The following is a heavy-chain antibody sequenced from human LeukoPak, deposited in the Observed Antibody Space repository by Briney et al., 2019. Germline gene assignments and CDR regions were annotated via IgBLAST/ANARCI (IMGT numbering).Heavy chain of an antibody. CDR1: GFDFSTQW. V-gene: IGHV3-7*01. CDR2: VNQGATQK. J-gene: IGHJ6*03. CDR3: ARPDRSVLRYFDWLGYYYMDV. Sequence: GGSLRLSCAASGFDFSTQWMSWVRQAPGKGLEWVAIVNQGATQKYYVDSVKGRFTISRDNAKNTLYLQMNSLRAEDTAVYYCARPDRSVLRYFDWLGYYYMDVWGKGTTVTVSS. D-gene: IGHD3-9*01.